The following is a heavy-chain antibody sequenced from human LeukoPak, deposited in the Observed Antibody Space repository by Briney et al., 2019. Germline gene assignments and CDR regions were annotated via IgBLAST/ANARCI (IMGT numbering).Heavy chain of an antibody. J-gene: IGHJ4*02. CDR2: ISRSGSPI. CDR1: GFTFSDYY. V-gene: IGHV3-11*04. CDR3: ARDQAGSGHYADY. D-gene: IGHD3-10*01. Sequence: PGGSLRLSCAGSGFTFSDYYMSWIRQAPGKGLEWVSYISRSGSPIYYADSVKGRFTISRDNAKNSLYLHMNSLRAEDTAVYYCARDQAGSGHYADYWGQGTLVTVSS.